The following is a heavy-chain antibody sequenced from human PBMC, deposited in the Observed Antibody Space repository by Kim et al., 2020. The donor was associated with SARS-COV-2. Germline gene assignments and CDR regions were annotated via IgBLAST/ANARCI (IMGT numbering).Heavy chain of an antibody. CDR1: GGSFSGYY. V-gene: IGHV4-34*01. CDR2: INHSGST. CDR3: AREPRGRFLEWLLYYPLP. D-gene: IGHD3-3*01. J-gene: IGHJ5*02. Sequence: SETLSLTCAVYGGSFSGYYWSWIRQPPGKGLEWIGEINHSGSTNYNPSLKSRVTISVDTSKNQFSLKLSSVTAADTAVYYCAREPRGRFLEWLLYYPLPWGQGTLVTVSS.